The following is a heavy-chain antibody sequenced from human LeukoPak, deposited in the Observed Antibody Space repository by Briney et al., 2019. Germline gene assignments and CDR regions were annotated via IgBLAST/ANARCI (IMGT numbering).Heavy chain of an antibody. J-gene: IGHJ4*02. CDR3: ARDTQYSSLLSDY. Sequence: GASVKVSCKASGYIFTNYGITWVRRAPGQGLEWMGWISAHNGDTNYAQKLQGRVTLTTDTSTSTVYMELKSLRSDDTAVYYCARDTQYSSLLSDYWGQGTLVTVSS. CDR2: ISAHNGDT. CDR1: GYIFTNYG. D-gene: IGHD6-19*01. V-gene: IGHV1-18*01.